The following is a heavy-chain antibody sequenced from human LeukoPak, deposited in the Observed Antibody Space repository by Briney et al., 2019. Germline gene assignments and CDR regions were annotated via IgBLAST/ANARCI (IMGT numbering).Heavy chain of an antibody. D-gene: IGHD6-19*01. CDR1: GFTFSDYY. CDR3: ARGAVTVAGPAEYFQH. J-gene: IGHJ1*01. Sequence: GGSLRLSCAASGFTFSDYYMSWIRQAPGKGLEWVSYISSSSSYTNYADFVKGRFTISRDNAKNSLCLQMSSLRAEDTAVYYCARGAVTVAGPAEYFQHWGQGTLVTVSS. V-gene: IGHV3-11*05. CDR2: ISSSSSYT.